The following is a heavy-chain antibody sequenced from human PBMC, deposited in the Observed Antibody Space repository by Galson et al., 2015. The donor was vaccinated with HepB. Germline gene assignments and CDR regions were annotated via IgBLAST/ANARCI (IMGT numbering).Heavy chain of an antibody. CDR1: GFTFSNYP. D-gene: IGHD2/OR15-2a*01. V-gene: IGHV3-30*04. CDR3: AKNYVEYSRYYFDY. CDR2: ISYDGINK. Sequence: SLRLSCAPSGFTFSNYPMHWVRQAPGKGLEWVAVISYDGINKYYADSVKGRFTISSDNSKTTLYLQMNSLRAGDTAVYYCAKNYVEYSRYYFDYWGQGTLSPSRQ. J-gene: IGHJ4*02.